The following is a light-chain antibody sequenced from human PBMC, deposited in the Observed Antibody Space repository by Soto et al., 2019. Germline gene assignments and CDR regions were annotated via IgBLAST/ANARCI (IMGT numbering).Light chain of an antibody. V-gene: IGKV3-20*01. J-gene: IGKJ1*01. CDR3: QQYGSSPWT. CDR1: QSVSRNN. CDR2: GAS. Sequence: EIVLTQSPGTLSLSPGERATLSCSASQSVSRNNLVWYQQKPGQAPRLLIYGASYRAAGIPDRFSGSGSGTDFTLTIRRLEPEDFALYYCQQYGSSPWTFGQGNKVEIK.